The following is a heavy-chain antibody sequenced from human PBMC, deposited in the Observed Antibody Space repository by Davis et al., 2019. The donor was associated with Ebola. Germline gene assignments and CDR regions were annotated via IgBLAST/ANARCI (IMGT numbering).Heavy chain of an antibody. CDR3: ATGIGVLGSSWLDP. Sequence: SETLSLTCSVSGASISSYYWSWIRQPPGKGLEWIGYIYYSGSTNYNPSLKSRVTISVDTSKNQFSLKLSSVTAADTAMYYCATGIGVLGSSWLDPWGQGTLVTVSS. CDR2: IYYSGST. J-gene: IGHJ5*02. CDR1: GASISSYY. V-gene: IGHV4-59*08. D-gene: IGHD2-2*01.